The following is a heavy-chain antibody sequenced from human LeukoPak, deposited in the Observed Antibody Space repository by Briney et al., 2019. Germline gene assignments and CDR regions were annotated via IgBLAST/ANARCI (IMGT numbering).Heavy chain of an antibody. Sequence: SETLSLTCTVSGVSISSYYWSWIRQPPGKGLEWIGYIYYSGSTNYNPSLKSRVTISVDTSKNQFSLKLSSVTAADTAVYYCARGPSIAAAGFPFDDWGQGTLVTVSS. CDR3: ARGPSIAAAGFPFDD. CDR2: IYYSGST. D-gene: IGHD6-13*01. CDR1: GVSISSYY. J-gene: IGHJ4*02. V-gene: IGHV4-59*01.